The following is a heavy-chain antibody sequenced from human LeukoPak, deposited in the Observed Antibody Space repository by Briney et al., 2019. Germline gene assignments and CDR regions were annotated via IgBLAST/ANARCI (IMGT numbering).Heavy chain of an antibody. J-gene: IGHJ4*02. CDR1: GFTFSSYE. D-gene: IGHD3-22*01. V-gene: IGHV3-48*03. Sequence: GGSLRLSCAASGFTFSSYEMNWVRQAPGKGLEWVSYISSSGSTIYYADSVKGRFTISRDNAKNSLYLQMNSLRAEDTAVYYCARGSDYYDSSGYSIRFDYWGQGTLVTVSS. CDR3: ARGSDYYDSSGYSIRFDY. CDR2: ISSSGSTI.